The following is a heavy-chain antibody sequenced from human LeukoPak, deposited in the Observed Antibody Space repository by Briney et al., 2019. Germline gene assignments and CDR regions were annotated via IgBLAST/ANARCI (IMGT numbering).Heavy chain of an antibody. Sequence: SETLSLTCAVYGGSFRGYYWSWIRQPPGKGLEWIGEINHSGSTNYNPSLKSRVTISVDTSKNQFSLKLSSVTAADTAVYYCARGYAGIAARPLYYYMDVWGKGTTVTVSS. CDR3: ARGYAGIAARPLYYYMDV. V-gene: IGHV4-34*01. J-gene: IGHJ6*03. CDR1: GGSFRGYY. D-gene: IGHD6-6*01. CDR2: INHSGST.